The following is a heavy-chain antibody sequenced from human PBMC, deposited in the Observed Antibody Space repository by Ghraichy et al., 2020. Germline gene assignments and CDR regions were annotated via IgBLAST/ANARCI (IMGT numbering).Heavy chain of an antibody. D-gene: IGHD3-16*02. V-gene: IGHV3-48*02. Sequence: GGSLRLSCAASGFIFSSYSMHWVRQAPGKGLEWVSYISNCSSTIYYVDSVKGRFTISRDNAKNSLYLQMNSLRDEDTAVYYFASETYDYVRGSYRSFYFYGWSQGTFFTVYS. CDR3: ASETYDYVRGSYRSFYFYG. CDR2: ISNCSSTI. CDR1: GFIFSSYS. J-gene: IGHJ4*02.